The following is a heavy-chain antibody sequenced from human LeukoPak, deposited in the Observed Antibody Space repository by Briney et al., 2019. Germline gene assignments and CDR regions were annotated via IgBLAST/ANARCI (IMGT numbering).Heavy chain of an antibody. V-gene: IGHV1-18*01. CDR2: ISAYNGNT. CDR1: GYTFTSYG. D-gene: IGHD6-25*01. Sequence: GASVKVSCKASGYTFTSYGISWVRQAPGQGLEWMGWISAYNGNTNYAQKLQGRVTMTTDTSTSTAYMELRSLRSDDTAVYYCARSRPGSSDNIGAFDIGGQGTMVTVSS. CDR3: ARSRPGSSDNIGAFDI. J-gene: IGHJ3*02.